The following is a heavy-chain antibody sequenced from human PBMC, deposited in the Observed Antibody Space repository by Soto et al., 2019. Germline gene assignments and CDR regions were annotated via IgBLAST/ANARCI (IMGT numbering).Heavy chain of an antibody. V-gene: IGHV1-18*01. D-gene: IGHD5-12*01. Sequence: QVHLVQSGVEVKTPGASVKVSCQASGYTFFTYDISWVRQAPGQGLEWMGWISTYSGDTKYAQKFQGRVTMTTDTSTTTAYPELRSLRSDDTAVYYCARHHGPTTSENWFDPWGKGTLVTVSS. CDR3: ARHHGPTTSENWFDP. CDR1: GYTFFTYD. CDR2: ISTYSGDT. J-gene: IGHJ5*02.